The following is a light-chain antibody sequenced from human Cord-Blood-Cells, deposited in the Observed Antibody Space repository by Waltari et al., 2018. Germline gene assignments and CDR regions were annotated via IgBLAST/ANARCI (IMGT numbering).Light chain of an antibody. CDR2: DVS. V-gene: IGLV2-11*01. J-gene: IGLJ2*01. CDR3: YSYAGSHVV. Sequence: QSALPQPRSVSGSPGQSVTISCTGTSSDVGGYNYVSWYQQHPGKAPKLMIDDVSKRPSGVPYRFSVSKSGNTASLTISGRQAEDEADYYCYSYAGSHVVFGGGTKLTVL. CDR1: SSDVGGYNY.